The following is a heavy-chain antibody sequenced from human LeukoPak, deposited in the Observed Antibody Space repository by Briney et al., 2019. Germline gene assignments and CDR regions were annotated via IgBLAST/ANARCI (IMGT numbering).Heavy chain of an antibody. Sequence: ASVKVSCKASGYTFTSYGISWVRQAPGQGLEWMGWISAYNGNTNYAQKLQGRVTMTTDTSTSTAYMELRSLRSDDTAVYYCARDGASDCSGGSCYSRYYYYYMDVWGKGTTVTVSS. D-gene: IGHD2-15*01. CDR3: ARDGASDCSGGSCYSRYYYYYMDV. CDR2: ISAYNGNT. V-gene: IGHV1-18*01. CDR1: GYTFTSYG. J-gene: IGHJ6*03.